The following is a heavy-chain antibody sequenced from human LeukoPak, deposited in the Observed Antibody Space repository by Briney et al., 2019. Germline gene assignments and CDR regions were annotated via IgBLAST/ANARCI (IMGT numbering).Heavy chain of an antibody. V-gene: IGHV4-30-4*08. CDR3: ASYCSSTSCPHRRAFDI. J-gene: IGHJ3*02. CDR2: IYYSGST. CDR1: GGSISSGDYY. Sequence: SQTLSLTCTVSGGSISSGDYYWSWIRQPPGKGLEWIGYIYYSGSTYYNPSLKSRVTISVDTSKNQFSQKLSSVTAADTAVYYCASYCSSTSCPHRRAFDIWGQGTMVTVSS. D-gene: IGHD2-2*01.